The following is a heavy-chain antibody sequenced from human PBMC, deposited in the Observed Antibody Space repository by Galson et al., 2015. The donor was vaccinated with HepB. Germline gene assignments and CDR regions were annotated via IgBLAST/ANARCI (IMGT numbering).Heavy chain of an antibody. CDR3: ARDGHSGSGYMTYYFDY. CDR2: ISYDGSNK. Sequence: SLRLSCAASGFTFSSYAMHWVRQAPGKGLEWVAVISYDGSNKYYADSVKGRFTISRDNSKNTLYLQMNSLRAEDTAAYYCARDGHSGSGYMTYYFDYWGQGTLVTVSS. D-gene: IGHD3-22*01. CDR1: GFTFSSYA. V-gene: IGHV3-30*04. J-gene: IGHJ4*02.